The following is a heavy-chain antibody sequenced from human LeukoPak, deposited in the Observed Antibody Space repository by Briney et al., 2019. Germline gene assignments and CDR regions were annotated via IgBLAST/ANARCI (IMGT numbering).Heavy chain of an antibody. CDR2: VSGNGERT. D-gene: IGHD3-22*01. J-gene: IGHJ4*02. Sequence: PGGSLRLSCAASGFSFSNYAMSWVRQAPGKGMEWVSGVSGNGERTHYADSVKGRFTISRDNSKNTLYLQMNSLRAEDTALYFCAKRDYYDSSGYSPLFDNWGQGILVTVSS. V-gene: IGHV3-23*01. CDR3: AKRDYYDSSGYSPLFDN. CDR1: GFSFSNYA.